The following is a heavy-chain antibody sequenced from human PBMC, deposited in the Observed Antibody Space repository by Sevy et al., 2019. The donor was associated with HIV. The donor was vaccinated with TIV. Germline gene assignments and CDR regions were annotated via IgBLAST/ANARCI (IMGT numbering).Heavy chain of an antibody. CDR2: ISAYNGNT. CDR3: ARDSGIAVVGPFDY. D-gene: IGHD6-19*01. J-gene: IGHJ4*02. Sequence: ASVKVSCKASGYTFTSYGISWVRKAPGQGLEWMGWISAYNGNTNYAQKFQGRVTMTTDTSTSTAYMELRSLRSDDTAVYYCARDSGIAVVGPFDYWGQGTLVTVSS. CDR1: GYTFTSYG. V-gene: IGHV1-18*04.